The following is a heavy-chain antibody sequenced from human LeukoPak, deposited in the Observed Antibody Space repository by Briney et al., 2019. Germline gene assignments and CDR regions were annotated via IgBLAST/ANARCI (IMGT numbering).Heavy chain of an antibody. CDR2: ISSSGSTR. CDR1: GFTFSSYS. CDR3: ARGIGSSTWPLAL. V-gene: IGHV3-48*04. D-gene: IGHD6-13*01. Sequence: GGSLRLSCAASGFTFSSYSMNWVRQAPGKGLEWVSYISSSGSTRYYADSVKGRFTISRDNAKNSLYLQLNSLRAEDTAVYYCARGIGSSTWPLALWGQGTLVTVSS. J-gene: IGHJ4*02.